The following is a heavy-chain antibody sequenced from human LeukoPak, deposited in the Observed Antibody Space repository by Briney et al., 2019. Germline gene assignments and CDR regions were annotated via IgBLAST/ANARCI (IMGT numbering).Heavy chain of an antibody. CDR2: ISSSGNTI. CDR3: AELGTTMIGGV. J-gene: IGHJ6*04. D-gene: IGHD3-10*02. V-gene: IGHV3-48*03. CDR1: GFAFSSYE. Sequence: PGGSLRLSCAASGFAFSSYEMNWVRQAPGKGLEWVSYISSSGNTIHYADSVKGRFTISRDNAKNSLYLQMNSLRAEDTAVYYCAELGTTMIGGVWGKGTTVTISS.